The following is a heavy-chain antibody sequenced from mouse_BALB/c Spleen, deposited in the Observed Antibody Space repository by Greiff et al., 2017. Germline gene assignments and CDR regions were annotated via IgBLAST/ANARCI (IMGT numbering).Heavy chain of an antibody. J-gene: IGHJ2*01. CDR1: GYSITSGYY. CDR3: ERDRGYDVDY. D-gene: IGHD2-3*01. CDR2: IRYDGSN. V-gene: IGHV3-6*02. Sequence: DVQLQESGPGLVKPSPSLSLTCSVTGYSITSGYYWNWIRQFPGNQLKWMGDIRYDGSNNYNPSLKNRISVTRDTSKYTCFLKLNSVTTEDTATYYCERDRGYDVDYWGQGTTVTVSS.